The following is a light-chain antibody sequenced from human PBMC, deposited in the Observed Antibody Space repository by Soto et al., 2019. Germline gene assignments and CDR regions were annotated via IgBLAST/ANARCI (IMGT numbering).Light chain of an antibody. V-gene: IGKV1-5*01. Sequence: DIQLIQSPSILSASFGYRFTVTCRASERISTWLAWYQQKAGNPPRLLISDASQLESGVPPRFSGSGSGTEFTLTISSLQPDDFATYYCQQYKSYSPITFGQGTRLEIK. J-gene: IGKJ5*01. CDR2: DAS. CDR3: QQYKSYSPIT. CDR1: ERISTW.